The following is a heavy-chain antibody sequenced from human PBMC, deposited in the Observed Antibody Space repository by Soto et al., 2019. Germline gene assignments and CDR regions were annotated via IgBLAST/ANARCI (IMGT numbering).Heavy chain of an antibody. V-gene: IGHV3-74*01. J-gene: IGHJ6*03. CDR2: INSDGSVS. D-gene: IGHD2-15*01. CDR1: GFTFSNYW. Sequence: EVKLVESGGGLVQPGGSLRLSCAASGFTFSNYWTYWVRQAPGQGLVWVSRINSDGSVSRYADSVKGRLTISRDNVKNTLYLQMNSLRVEDTAVYYCARGDCVGGSCYSLAGSFYYYMDVWGKGTTVTVFS. CDR3: ARGDCVGGSCYSLAGSFYYYMDV.